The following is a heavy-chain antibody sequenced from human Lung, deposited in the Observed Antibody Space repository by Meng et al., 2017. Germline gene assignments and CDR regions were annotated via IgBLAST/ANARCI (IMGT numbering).Heavy chain of an antibody. CDR2: ISAYNGHT. J-gene: IGHJ4*02. CDR1: GYSFNGYG. CDR3: AREGYPVFYFDF. D-gene: IGHD2-15*01. V-gene: IGHV1-18*01. Sequence: ASVKVSCKASGYSFNGYGISWVRQAPGQGLEWMGWISAYNGHTDYAQNLQGRVTMTTDTSTSTAYIELRSLRSDDTAMYYCAREGYPVFYFDFWGQGTLVTVSS.